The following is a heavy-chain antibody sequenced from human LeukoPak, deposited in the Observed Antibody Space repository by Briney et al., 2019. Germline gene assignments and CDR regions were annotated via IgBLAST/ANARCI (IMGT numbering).Heavy chain of an antibody. J-gene: IGHJ4*02. V-gene: IGHV3-7*03. D-gene: IGHD5-18*01. CDR3: AKDRTPDGYYNFDY. CDR1: GFMFSSNW. CDR2: IKEDGTET. Sequence: TGGSLRLSCAASGFMFSSNWMSWVRLAPGKGLEWVANIKEDGTETYYVDSVKSRFTISRDNAKNSLYLQMNSLRVEDTAVYYCAKDRTPDGYYNFDYWGQGTLVIVSS.